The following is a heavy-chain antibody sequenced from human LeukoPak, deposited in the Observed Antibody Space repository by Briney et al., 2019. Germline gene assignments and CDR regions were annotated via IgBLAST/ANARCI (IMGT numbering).Heavy chain of an antibody. Sequence: GGSLRLSCAASGFTFSSYWMSWVRQAPGKGLEWVANIKQDGSEKYYVDSVKGRFTISRDNAKNSLYLQMNSLRAEDTAVYYCARQKGQWLATFDYWGQGTLVTVSS. D-gene: IGHD6-19*01. V-gene: IGHV3-7*03. CDR2: IKQDGSEK. CDR3: ARQKGQWLATFDY. CDR1: GFTFSSYW. J-gene: IGHJ4*02.